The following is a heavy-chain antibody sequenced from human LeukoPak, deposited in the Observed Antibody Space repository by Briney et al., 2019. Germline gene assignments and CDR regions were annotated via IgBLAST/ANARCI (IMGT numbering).Heavy chain of an antibody. J-gene: IGHJ6*03. CDR2: INHSGST. Sequence: PSETLSLTCAVYGGSFSGYYWSWIRHPPGKGLEWIGEINHSGSTNYNPSLKSRVTISVDTSKNQFSLKLSSVTAADTAVYYCARVGVGYYYYMDVWGKGTTVTVSS. V-gene: IGHV4-34*01. D-gene: IGHD2-2*01. CDR1: GGSFSGYY. CDR3: ARVGVGYYYYMDV.